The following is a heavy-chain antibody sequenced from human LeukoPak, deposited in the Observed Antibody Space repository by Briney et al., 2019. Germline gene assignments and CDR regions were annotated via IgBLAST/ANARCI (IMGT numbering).Heavy chain of an antibody. V-gene: IGHV4-4*07. J-gene: IGHJ4*02. CDR1: CVSISSYY. D-gene: IGHD3-3*01. CDR3: ARTTYYDFWSGCWDPRQYFDY. CDR2: IYTSGST. Sequence: PSETLPHTYTVSCVSISSYYWSWIRQPAGKGLEGIGRIYTSGSTNYNPSLKSRVTMSVDTSKNQFSLKLSSVTAADTAVYYCARTTYYDFWSGCWDPRQYFDYWGQGTLVTVSS.